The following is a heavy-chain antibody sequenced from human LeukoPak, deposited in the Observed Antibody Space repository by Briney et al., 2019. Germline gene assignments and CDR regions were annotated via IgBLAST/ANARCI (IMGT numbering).Heavy chain of an antibody. V-gene: IGHV3-11*01. J-gene: IGHJ6*03. Sequence: GGSLRLSCAASGFTVSDYYMSWIRQAPGKGLEWVSYISSSGSTIYYADSVKGRFTISRDNAKNSLYLQMNSLRAEDTAVYYCARDPYYYYMDVWGKGTTVTVSS. CDR3: ARDPYYYYMDV. CDR2: ISSSGSTI. CDR1: GFTVSDYY.